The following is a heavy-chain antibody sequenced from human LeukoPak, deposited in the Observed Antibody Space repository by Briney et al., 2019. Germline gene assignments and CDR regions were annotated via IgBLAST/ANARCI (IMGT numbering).Heavy chain of an antibody. CDR1: RFSFISYA. D-gene: IGHD3-22*01. J-gene: IGHJ4*02. V-gene: IGHV3-23*01. CDR2: INGSGSNT. CDR3: VKAGGTFGYYYDSSGSFDL. Sequence: PGGSLRLTCKASRFSFISYAMSWVRQAPGRGPEWVSQINGSGSNTYYADSVKGRFTISRDNAKSTLFLKMNSLRDEDTAVYYCVKAGGTFGYYYDSSGSFDLWGQGTLVTVSS.